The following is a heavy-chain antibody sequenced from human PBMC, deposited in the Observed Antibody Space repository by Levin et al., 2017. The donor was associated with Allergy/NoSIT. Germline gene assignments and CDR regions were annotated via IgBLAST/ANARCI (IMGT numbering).Heavy chain of an antibody. J-gene: IGHJ4*02. D-gene: IGHD3-10*01. CDR2: ISYDGSNK. CDR3: AKDQSITMVRGVVLNFDY. CDR1: GFTFSSYG. V-gene: IGHV3-30*18. Sequence: GESLKISCAASGFTFSSYGMHWVRQAPGKGLEWVAVISYDGSNKYYADSVKGRFTISRDNSKNTLYLQMNSLRAEDTAVYYCAKDQSITMVRGVVLNFDYWGQGTLVTVSS.